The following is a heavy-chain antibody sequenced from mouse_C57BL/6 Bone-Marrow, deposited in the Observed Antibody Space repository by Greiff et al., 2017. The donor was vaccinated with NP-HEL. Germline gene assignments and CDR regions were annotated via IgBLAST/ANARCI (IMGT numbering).Heavy chain of an antibody. V-gene: IGHV6-3*01. CDR2: IRLKSDNYAT. J-gene: IGHJ4*01. CDR3: TVGGTYYYGPMDY. CDR1: GFTFSNYW. D-gene: IGHD1-1*01. Sequence: EVMLVESGGGLVQPGGSMKLSCVASGFTFSNYWMNWVRQSPEKGLEWVAQIRLKSDNYATHYAESVKGRFTISRDDSKSSVYLQMNNLRAEDTGIYYCTVGGTYYYGPMDYWGQGTSVTVSS.